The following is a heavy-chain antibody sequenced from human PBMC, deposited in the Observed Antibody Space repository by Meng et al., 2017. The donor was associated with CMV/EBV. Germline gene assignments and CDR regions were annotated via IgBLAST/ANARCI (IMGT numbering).Heavy chain of an antibody. V-gene: IGHV1-2*02. J-gene: IGHJ4*02. CDR2: INPNSGGT. Sequence: ASVKVSCKASGYTFTGYYMHWVRQAPGQGLEWMGWINPNSGGTNYAQKFQGRVTMTRDTSISTAYMELSRLRSDDTAVYYCARSTMVVTYYFDYWGQGTLVTV. CDR1: GYTFTGYY. CDR3: ARSTMVVTYYFDY. D-gene: IGHD4-23*01.